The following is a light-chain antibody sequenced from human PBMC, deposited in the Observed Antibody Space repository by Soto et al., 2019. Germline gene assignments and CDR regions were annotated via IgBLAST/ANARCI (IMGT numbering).Light chain of an antibody. CDR3: MQALRVPPT. CDR1: QSLLHSNGYNY. J-gene: IGKJ4*01. V-gene: IGKV2-28*01. CDR2: LGS. Sequence: EIVMTQSPLSLPVTPGEPASISCRSSQSLLHSNGYNYLDWYLQKPGQSPQLLIYLGSTRASGVPDRFSGSGSDTDFTLKISRVEAEDVGVYYCMQALRVPPTFGGGTRVDIK.